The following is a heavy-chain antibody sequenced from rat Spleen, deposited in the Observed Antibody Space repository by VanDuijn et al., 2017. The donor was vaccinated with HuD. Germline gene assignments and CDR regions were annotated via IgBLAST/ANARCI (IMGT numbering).Heavy chain of an antibody. CDR3: FLSGEGY. D-gene: IGHD1-1*01. CDR1: GFSLTSYT. J-gene: IGHJ2*01. Sequence: QVQLKESGPGLVQPSQTLSLTCTVSGFSLTSYTVSWVRQPPGKGPEWMGRMWYDGDTAYNSALKSRLSINRDTSKSQVFLTMNRLQTDDTAVYYCFLSGEGYWGQGVMVTVSS. CDR2: MWYDGDT. V-gene: IGHV2-63*01.